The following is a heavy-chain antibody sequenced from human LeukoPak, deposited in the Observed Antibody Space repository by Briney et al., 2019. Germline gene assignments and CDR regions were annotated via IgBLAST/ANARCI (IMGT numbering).Heavy chain of an antibody. CDR3: ARAGSGSYIRR. CDR1: GGSISSYY. V-gene: IGHV4-59*01. J-gene: IGHJ4*02. CDR2: IYYSGST. D-gene: IGHD3-10*01. Sequence: SETLSLTCTVSGGSISSYYWSWIRQPPGKGLEWIGYIYYSGSTNYNPSLKSRVTISVDTSKNQFSLKLSSVTAADTAVYYCARAGSGSYIRRWGQGTLVTVSS.